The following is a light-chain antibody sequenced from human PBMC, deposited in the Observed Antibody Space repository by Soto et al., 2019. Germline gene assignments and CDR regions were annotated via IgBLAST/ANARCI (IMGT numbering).Light chain of an antibody. J-gene: IGLJ2*01. Sequence: QSALTQPASVSGSPGQSITISCTGTSSDVGAYNYVSWYQQHPGKAPKLMIYDVNIRPSGVSNRFSGSKSSNTASLTISGLQAEDEADYYCTSLTTSTTMKFGGGTKLTVL. CDR2: DVN. CDR1: SSDVGAYNY. CDR3: TSLTTSTTMK. V-gene: IGLV2-14*01.